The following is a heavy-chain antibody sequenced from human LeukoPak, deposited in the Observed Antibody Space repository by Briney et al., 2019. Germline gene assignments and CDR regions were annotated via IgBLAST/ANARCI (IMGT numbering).Heavy chain of an antibody. J-gene: IGHJ5*02. Sequence: PSETLSLTCTVSGGSISSYYWSWIRQPPGKGLGWIGYIYYSGSTNYNPSLKSRVTISVDTSKNQFSLKLSSVTAADTAVYYCARLHYGSGSYYSNWFDPWGQGTLVTVSS. CDR2: IYYSGST. CDR1: GGSISSYY. CDR3: ARLHYGSGSYYSNWFDP. V-gene: IGHV4-59*08. D-gene: IGHD3-10*01.